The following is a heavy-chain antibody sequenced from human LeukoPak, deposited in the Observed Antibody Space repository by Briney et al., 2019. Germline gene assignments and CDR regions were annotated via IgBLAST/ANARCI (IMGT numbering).Heavy chain of an antibody. CDR1: GFTFSSHW. D-gene: IGHD2-15*01. CDR3: AREWCRGDSCYRIFDY. V-gene: IGHV3-7*05. Sequence: PGGSPRLSCAASGFTFSSHWMSWVRQAPGKGLEWVANIKQDGSEKYYVGSVKGRFTISRDNAKNSLYLQVNSLRAGDTAVYYCAREWCRGDSCYRIFDYWGQGTLVTVSS. J-gene: IGHJ4*02. CDR2: IKQDGSEK.